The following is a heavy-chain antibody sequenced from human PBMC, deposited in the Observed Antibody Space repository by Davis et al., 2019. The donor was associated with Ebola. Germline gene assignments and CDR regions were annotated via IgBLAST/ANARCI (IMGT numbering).Heavy chain of an antibody. D-gene: IGHD3-10*01. CDR1: GYSISSGYY. V-gene: IGHV4-38-2*02. CDR2: IYHSGST. Sequence: PSETLSLTCTVSGYSISSGYYWGWIRQPPGKGLEWIGSIYHSGSTYYNPSLKSRVTISVDTSKNQFSLKLSSVTAADTAVYYCARVPYGSGSYYSSKGGYGGQGTLVTVSS. CDR3: ARVPYGSGSYYSSKGGY. J-gene: IGHJ4*02.